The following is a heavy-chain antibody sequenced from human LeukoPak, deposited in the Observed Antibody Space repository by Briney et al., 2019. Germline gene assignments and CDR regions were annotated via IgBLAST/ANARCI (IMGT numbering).Heavy chain of an antibody. CDR1: GYSFTSYW. CDR2: IYPGDSDT. CDR3: AAGNYDFWSGLRPNYDAFDI. Sequence: GEALKISCKGSGYSFTSYWIGWVRQMPGKGLEWRGIIYPGDSDTRYSPSFQGQVTISADKSISTAYLQRSSLKASDTAMYYCAAGNYDFWSGLRPNYDAFDIWGQGTMVTVSS. J-gene: IGHJ3*02. V-gene: IGHV5-51*01. D-gene: IGHD3-3*01.